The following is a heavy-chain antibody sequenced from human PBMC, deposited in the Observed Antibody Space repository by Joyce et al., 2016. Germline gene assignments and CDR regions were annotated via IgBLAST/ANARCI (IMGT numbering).Heavy chain of an antibody. Sequence: QVHLVQSGAELQKPGASVKVSCKSSGYTFTDYYIHWVRQAPGQGLEWLGRINPNTGATKSALKVQGRVTMTRDTSINTAFMELRRLTSDDTAVYYCARLLTGDFFDPWGQGTPVTVSS. J-gene: IGHJ5*02. D-gene: IGHD7-27*01. CDR2: INPNTGAT. V-gene: IGHV1-2*06. CDR3: ARLLTGDFFDP. CDR1: GYTFTDYY.